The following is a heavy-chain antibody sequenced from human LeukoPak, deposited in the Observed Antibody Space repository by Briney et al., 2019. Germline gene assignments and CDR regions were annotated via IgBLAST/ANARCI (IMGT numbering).Heavy chain of an antibody. CDR1: GFTFSSYW. D-gene: IGHD6-19*01. CDR2: IKYDGSDK. J-gene: IGHJ4*02. Sequence: WGSLRLSCAASGFTFSSYWMSWVRQAPGKGLEWVATIKYDGSDKYYVDSVKGRFTISRDNAKNSLYLQMNSLSGEDTAVYFCARPSFSSGSYFDHWGQGTLVTVSS. V-gene: IGHV3-7*01. CDR3: ARPSFSSGSYFDH.